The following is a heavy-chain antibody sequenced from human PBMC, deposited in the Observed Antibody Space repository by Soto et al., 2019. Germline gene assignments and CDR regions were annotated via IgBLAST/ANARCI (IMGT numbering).Heavy chain of an antibody. Sequence: GVSLRLSCAAAGLHFSSYSMHWVRKDPGKGLEWVAVISYDGSNKYYADSVKGRFTISRDNSKNTLYLQMNSLRAEDTAVYYCATGEYYYDSSGYYYCWGQGTLVTVSS. CDR1: GLHFSSYS. CDR3: ATGEYYYDSSGYYYC. J-gene: IGHJ4*02. CDR2: ISYDGSNK. D-gene: IGHD3-22*01. V-gene: IGHV3-30-3*01.